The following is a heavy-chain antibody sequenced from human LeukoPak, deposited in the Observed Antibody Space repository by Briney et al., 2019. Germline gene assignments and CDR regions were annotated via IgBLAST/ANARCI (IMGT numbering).Heavy chain of an antibody. D-gene: IGHD2-2*01. J-gene: IGHJ4*02. CDR2: INHSGST. CDR3: ARGPCSSTSCLFRYFDY. CDR1: GGSFSGYY. Sequence: PSETLSLTCAVYGGSFSGYYWSWIRQPPGKGLEWIGEINHSGSTNYNPSLKSRVTISVDTSKNQFSLKLSSVTAADTAAYYCARGPCSSTSCLFRYFDYWGQGTLVTVSS. V-gene: IGHV4-34*01.